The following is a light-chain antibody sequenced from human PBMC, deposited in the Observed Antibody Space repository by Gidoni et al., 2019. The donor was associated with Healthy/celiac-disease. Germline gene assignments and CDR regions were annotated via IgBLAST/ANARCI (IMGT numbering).Light chain of an antibody. V-gene: IGKV3-15*01. Sequence: EVVMTQSPATLSVSPGERASLSCRASQSISSNLAWYQQKPGQPPRLLIYGASTRATGIPARFSGSGSGTEFSLTISSLQSEDFAVYYCQHYNIWPPWTFGQXTKVEIK. J-gene: IGKJ1*01. CDR1: QSISSN. CDR3: QHYNIWPPWT. CDR2: GAS.